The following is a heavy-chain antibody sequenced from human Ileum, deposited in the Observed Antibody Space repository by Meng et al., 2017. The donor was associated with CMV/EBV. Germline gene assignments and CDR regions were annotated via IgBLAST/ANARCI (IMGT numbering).Heavy chain of an antibody. Sequence: GESLKISCVASGFSFSNYWMSWVRQAPGKGLEWVANINQDGSEKYYVDSVKGRFTISRDNPKNSLFLQMNGLRVEDTAVYFCARGLGRSYFYGMDVWCQGTTVTVSS. D-gene: IGHD3-10*01. CDR3: ARGLGRSYFYGMDV. CDR2: INQDGSEK. J-gene: IGHJ6*02. V-gene: IGHV3-7*01. CDR1: GFSFSNYW.